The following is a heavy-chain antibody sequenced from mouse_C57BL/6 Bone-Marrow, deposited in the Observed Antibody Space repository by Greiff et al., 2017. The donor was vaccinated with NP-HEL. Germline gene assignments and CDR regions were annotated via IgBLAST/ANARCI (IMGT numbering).Heavy chain of an antibody. CDR1: GYTFTSYG. CDR3: ARGLWLLRVFAY. D-gene: IGHD2-3*01. J-gene: IGHJ3*01. V-gene: IGHV1-81*01. Sequence: QVQLQQSGAELARPGASVKLSCKASGYTFTSYGISWVKQRTGQGLEWIGEIYPRSGNTYYNEKFKGKATLSADKSSSTAYMSLLSLTSEDSAVYFCARGLWLLRVFAYWGQGTLVTVSA. CDR2: IYPRSGNT.